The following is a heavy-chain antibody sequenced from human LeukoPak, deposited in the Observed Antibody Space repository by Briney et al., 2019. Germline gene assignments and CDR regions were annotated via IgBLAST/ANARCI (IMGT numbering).Heavy chain of an antibody. D-gene: IGHD3-10*01. Sequence: SETLSLTCTVSGGSISSSSYYWGWIRQPPGKGLEWIGSIYYSGSTYYNPSLKSRVTISVDTSKNQFSLKLSSVTAADTAVYYCARHYGSGSHYWGQGTLVTVSS. CDR2: IYYSGST. CDR1: GGSISSSSYY. V-gene: IGHV4-39*07. J-gene: IGHJ4*02. CDR3: ARHYGSGSHY.